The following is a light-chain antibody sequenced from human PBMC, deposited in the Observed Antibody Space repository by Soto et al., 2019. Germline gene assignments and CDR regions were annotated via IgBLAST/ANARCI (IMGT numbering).Light chain of an antibody. CDR1: QDIRNY. CDR3: QQNDNLPYT. V-gene: IGKV1-33*01. Sequence: DIQMTQSPSSLSASVGDRVTITCQASQDIRNYLNWYQQEPGKAPKLLIYDASNLDTGVPSRFSGSGSGSGTDFTLTISSLQPEDSATYYCQQNDNLPYTFGQGTKLEIK. CDR2: DAS. J-gene: IGKJ2*01.